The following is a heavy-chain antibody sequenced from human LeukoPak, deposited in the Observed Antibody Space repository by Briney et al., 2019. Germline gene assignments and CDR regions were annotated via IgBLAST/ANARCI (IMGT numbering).Heavy chain of an antibody. CDR2: ISGSGGST. V-gene: IGHV3-23*01. D-gene: IGHD2-15*01. CDR3: AKDLGWPPLLYYFDY. Sequence: PGGSLRLSCAASGFTFSSYAMSWVRQAPGKGLEWVSAISGSGGSTYYADSVKGRFTISRDNSKNTLYLQMNSLRAEDTAVYYCAKDLGWPPLLYYFDYWGQGTLVTVSS. CDR1: GFTFSSYA. J-gene: IGHJ4*02.